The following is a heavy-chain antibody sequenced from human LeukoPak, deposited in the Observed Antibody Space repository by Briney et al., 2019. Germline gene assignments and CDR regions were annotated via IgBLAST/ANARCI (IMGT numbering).Heavy chain of an antibody. D-gene: IGHD3-22*01. J-gene: IGHJ5*02. CDR2: ISGSGGST. CDR1: GFTFSSYA. CDR3: AKDLEVTMIVAEPNPRDNWFDP. Sequence: GGSLRLSCAASGFTFSSYAMSWVRQAPGKGLEWVSAISGSGGSTYYADSVKGRFTISRDNSKNTLYLQMNSLRAEDTAVYYCAKDLEVTMIVAEPNPRDNWFDPWGQGTLVTVSS. V-gene: IGHV3-23*01.